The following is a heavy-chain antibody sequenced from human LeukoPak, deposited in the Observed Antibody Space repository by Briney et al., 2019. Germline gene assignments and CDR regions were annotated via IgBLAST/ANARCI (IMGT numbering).Heavy chain of an antibody. CDR1: GYSFADYY. CDR2: IKPNSGGT. D-gene: IGHD6-19*01. CDR3: ASTGSSGWPQYYFDY. V-gene: IGHV1-2*02. J-gene: IGHJ4*02. Sequence: ASVKVSCKASGYSFADYYMHWVRRAPGQGLEWMGWIKPNSGGTRSAQKFQGRVTMTRDTSISTAYMELSSLRYDDTAVYYCASTGSSGWPQYYFDYWGQGTLVTVSS.